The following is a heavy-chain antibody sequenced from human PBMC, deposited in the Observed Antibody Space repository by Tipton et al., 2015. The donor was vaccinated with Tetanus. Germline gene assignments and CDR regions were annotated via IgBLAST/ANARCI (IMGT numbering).Heavy chain of an antibody. J-gene: IGHJ1*01. Sequence: TLSLTCTVSGGSISTYHWNWFRLSPGKGLEWIGYIDYFGSTKINPSLKSRFAMSVDTAANQLSLKLTSVTPADTAVYYCARTSGYMSSDTWGEGALVTVSS. D-gene: IGHD3-3*01. V-gene: IGHV4-59*01. CDR2: IDYFGST. CDR3: ARTSGYMSSDT. CDR1: GGSISTYH.